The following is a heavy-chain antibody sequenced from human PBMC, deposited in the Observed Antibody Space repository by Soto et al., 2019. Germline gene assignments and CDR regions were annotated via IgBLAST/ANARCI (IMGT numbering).Heavy chain of an antibody. D-gene: IGHD6-6*01. CDR2: IWYDGSNK. CDR1: GFTFSSYG. Sequence: GGSLRLSCAASGFTFSSYGMHWVSQAPGKGLEWVAVIWYDGSNKYYADSVKGRFTISRDNSKNTLYLQMNSLRAEDTAVYYCAREELVPLTPESYYYYGMDVWGQGTTVTVSS. J-gene: IGHJ6*02. CDR3: AREELVPLTPESYYYYGMDV. V-gene: IGHV3-33*01.